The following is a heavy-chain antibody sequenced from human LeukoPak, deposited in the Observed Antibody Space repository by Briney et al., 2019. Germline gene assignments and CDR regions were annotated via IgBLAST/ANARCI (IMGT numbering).Heavy chain of an antibody. CDR3: ARGIPNSGWYFYYSYMDV. CDR2: INHSGST. V-gene: IGHV4-34*01. Sequence: SETLSLTCAVSGGSFSGYYWSWIRQPPGKGLEWIGEINHSGSTNYNPSLKSRVTISVDTSKNQFSLKLSSVAAADTAVYYCARGIPNSGWYFYYSYMDVWGKGTTVTVSS. D-gene: IGHD6-19*01. J-gene: IGHJ6*03. CDR1: GGSFSGYY.